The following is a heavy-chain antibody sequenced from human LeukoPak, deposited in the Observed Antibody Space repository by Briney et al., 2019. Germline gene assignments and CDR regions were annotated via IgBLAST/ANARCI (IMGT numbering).Heavy chain of an antibody. CDR1: GFTFSSYG. J-gene: IGHJ5*02. V-gene: IGHV3-23*01. CDR3: GKEGGA. D-gene: IGHD3-16*01. CDR2: TGGRGGST. Sequence: GGSLRLSCAASGFTFSSYGMHWVRQAPGKGPEWVSATGGRGGSTYYADSLGGRFTISRDNSKDMLYLQMNSLKVEDTATYYCGKEGGAWGQGTKVTVSS.